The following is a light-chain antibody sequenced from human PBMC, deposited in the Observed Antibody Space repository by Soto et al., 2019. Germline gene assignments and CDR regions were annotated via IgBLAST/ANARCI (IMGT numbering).Light chain of an antibody. J-gene: IGKJ5*01. V-gene: IGKV3-11*01. Sequence: LTLSQATLSLSALEGYTLSCPASQSISSYLAWYQQKPGQAPRLLIYDASNRATGIPARFSGSGSGTDFTLTISSLEPEDFAVYYCQQRSNWPPITFGQGTRLENK. CDR3: QQRSNWPPIT. CDR2: DAS. CDR1: QSISSY.